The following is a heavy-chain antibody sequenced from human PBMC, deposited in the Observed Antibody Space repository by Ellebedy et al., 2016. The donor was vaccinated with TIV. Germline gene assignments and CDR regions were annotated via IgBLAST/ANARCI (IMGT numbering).Heavy chain of an antibody. D-gene: IGHD5-12*01. CDR1: GGSFSGYY. Sequence: SETLSLTCAVYGGSFSGYYWSWIRQPPGKGLEWIGEINHSGSTNYNPSLQSRVTISVDTSKNQFSLTLSSVTAADTAVYYCARGVREYSGYDSQYYYYYYGMDVWGQGTTVTVSS. CDR3: ARGVREYSGYDSQYYYYYYGMDV. CDR2: INHSGST. J-gene: IGHJ6*02. V-gene: IGHV4-34*01.